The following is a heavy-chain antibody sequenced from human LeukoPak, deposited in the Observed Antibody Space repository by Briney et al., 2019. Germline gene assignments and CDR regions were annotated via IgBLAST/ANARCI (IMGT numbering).Heavy chain of an antibody. Sequence: PSETLSLTCTVSGGSISSYYWSWIRQPPGKGLEWIGYMYYSGSTNYNPSLKSRVTISVDTSKNQFSLKLSSVTAADTAVYYCAYYGDYDAFDIWGQGTMVTVSS. V-gene: IGHV4-59*01. CDR1: GGSISSYY. CDR3: AYYGDYDAFDI. CDR2: MYYSGST. J-gene: IGHJ3*02. D-gene: IGHD4-17*01.